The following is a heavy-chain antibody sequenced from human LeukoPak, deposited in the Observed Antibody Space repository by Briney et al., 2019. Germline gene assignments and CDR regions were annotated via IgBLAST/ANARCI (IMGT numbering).Heavy chain of an antibody. CDR2: IIPIFGTA. CDR1: GGTFSSYA. D-gene: IGHD5-18*01. Sequence: ASVKVSCKASGGTFSSYAISWVRQAPGQGLEWMGGIIPIFGTANYAQKFQGRVTITTDESTSTAYMELSSLRSEDTAVYYCARERYCYLDYLDYWGQGTLVTVSS. J-gene: IGHJ4*01. CDR3: ARERYCYLDYLDY. V-gene: IGHV1-69*05.